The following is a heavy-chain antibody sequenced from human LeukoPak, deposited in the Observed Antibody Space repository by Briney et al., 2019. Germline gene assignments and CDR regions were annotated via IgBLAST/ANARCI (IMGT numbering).Heavy chain of an antibody. D-gene: IGHD3-9*01. CDR2: IDDSGNT. CDR1: GGTMKNSS. V-gene: IGHV4-59*01. CDR3: GSDLFPTGLPYWQL. J-gene: IGHJ6*04. Sequence: SETLSLTCFVSGGTMKNSSCTWSRQAPGKGLEWIGNIDDSGNTNYNPSLKSRVTISLDTSKNQFSLRVTSVTAADTALFFCGSDLFPTGLPYWQLWGKGTTVTVSS.